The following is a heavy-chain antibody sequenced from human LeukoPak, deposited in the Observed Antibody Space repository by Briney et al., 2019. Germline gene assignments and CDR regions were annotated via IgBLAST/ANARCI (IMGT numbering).Heavy chain of an antibody. J-gene: IGHJ1*01. CDR2: INEDGSTT. Sequence: PGGSLRLSCAASGFTFSSNWMHWVRLAPGKGPVWVSRINEDGSTTNYADSVKGRSTIFRDNAKNTLYLQMNSLRAEDTAVYYCVRDLGGRSGHWGQGTLVTVSS. D-gene: IGHD1-26*01. V-gene: IGHV3-74*01. CDR1: GFTFSSNW. CDR3: VRDLGGRSGH.